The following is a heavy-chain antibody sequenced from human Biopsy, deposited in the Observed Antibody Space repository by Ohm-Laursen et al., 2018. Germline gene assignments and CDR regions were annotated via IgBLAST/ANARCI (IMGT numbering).Heavy chain of an antibody. D-gene: IGHD6-6*01. CDR3: ARDSRRTAREGGMDV. J-gene: IGHJ6*02. CDR1: EFTFSGYS. Sequence: SLRLSCAASEFTFSGYSMNWVRQAPGKGLEWISYISETSSHIYDADSEKGRFTVARDNAKNSLYLQLNSLRAEDTAVYYCARDSRRTAREGGMDVWGQGTTVTVSS. CDR2: ISETSSHI. V-gene: IGHV3-21*01.